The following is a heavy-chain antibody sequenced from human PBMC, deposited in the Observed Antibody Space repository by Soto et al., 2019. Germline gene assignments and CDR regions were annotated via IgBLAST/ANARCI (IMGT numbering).Heavy chain of an antibody. CDR3: VRDFRGAVAGSEFDH. V-gene: IGHV3-74*01. CDR1: GFSFVSYW. Sequence: PGGSLRLSCAASGFSFVSYWMRWVRQAPGEGLAWVSRINGNADNSDYADSVKGRFTISRDNAMNRLYLQMDSLRADDAGVYYCVRDFRGAVAGSEFDHWGQGTLVTVSS. J-gene: IGHJ4*02. CDR2: INGNADNS. D-gene: IGHD6-19*01.